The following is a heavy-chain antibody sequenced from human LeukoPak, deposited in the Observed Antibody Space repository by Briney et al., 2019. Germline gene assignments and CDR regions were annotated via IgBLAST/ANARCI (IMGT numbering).Heavy chain of an antibody. CDR1: GGSFSGYY. V-gene: IGHV4-34*01. CDR2: INHSGST. Sequence: SETLSLTCAVYGGSFSGYYWSWIRQPPGKGLEWIGEINHSGSTNYNPSLKSRVTISVDTSKNQFSLKLSSVTAADTAVYYCARGLVVVVAASSGGMDVWGKGTTVTVSS. J-gene: IGHJ6*04. D-gene: IGHD2-15*01. CDR3: ARGLVVVVAASSGGMDV.